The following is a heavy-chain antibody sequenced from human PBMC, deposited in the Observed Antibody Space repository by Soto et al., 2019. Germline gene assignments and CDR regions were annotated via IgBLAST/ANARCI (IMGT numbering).Heavy chain of an antibody. CDR2: IIPILGIA. J-gene: IGHJ4*02. V-gene: IGHV1-69*04. CDR3: ARDRRGYCSGGSCFTYFDY. Sequence: GASVKVSCKASGGTFSSYAISWVRQAPGQGLEWMGRIIPILGIANYAQKFQGRVTITADKSTSTAYMELSSLRSEDTAVYYCARDRRGYCSGGSCFTYFDYWGQGTLVTVSS. CDR1: GGTFSSYA. D-gene: IGHD2-15*01.